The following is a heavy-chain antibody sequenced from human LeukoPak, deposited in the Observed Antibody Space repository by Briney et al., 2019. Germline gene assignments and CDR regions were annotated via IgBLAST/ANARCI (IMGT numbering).Heavy chain of an antibody. CDR3: TTFES. CDR1: GLSFGNAW. V-gene: IGHV3-15*01. J-gene: IGHJ4*02. Sequence: GGSLTLSCAASGLSFGNAWMSWVRQAPGKGLEWVGRTKSKTDGATTDYAAPVKGRFTISTDDSQNTLYLQMNSLKTEDTAVYYCTTFESWGQGTLVTVSS. CDR2: TKSKTDGATT.